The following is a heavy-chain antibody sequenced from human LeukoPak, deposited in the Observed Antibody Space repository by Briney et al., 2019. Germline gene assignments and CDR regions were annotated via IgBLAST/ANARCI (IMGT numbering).Heavy chain of an antibody. CDR1: GGTFSSYA. CDR2: ISAYNGNT. CDR3: AGGIVGTDYYYYGMDV. V-gene: IGHV1-18*01. D-gene: IGHD1-26*01. Sequence: GASVKVSCKASGGTFSSYAISWVRQAPGQGLEWMGWISAYNGNTNYAQKLQGRVTMTTDTSTSTAYMELRSLRSDDTAVYYCAGGIVGTDYYYYGMDVWGQGTMVTVSS. J-gene: IGHJ6*02.